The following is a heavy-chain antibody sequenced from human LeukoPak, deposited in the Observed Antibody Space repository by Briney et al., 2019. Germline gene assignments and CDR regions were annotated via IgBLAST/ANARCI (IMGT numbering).Heavy chain of an antibody. Sequence: ASVKVSCKASGGTFSSYAISWVRQAPGQGLEWMGGIIPIFGTANYAQKFQGRVTITADESTSTAYMELSSLRSEDTAVYYCAREESSSWYNHLNCWFDPWGQGTLVTVSS. CDR1: GGTFSSYA. CDR2: IIPIFGTA. J-gene: IGHJ5*02. CDR3: AREESSSWYNHLNCWFDP. D-gene: IGHD6-13*01. V-gene: IGHV1-69*13.